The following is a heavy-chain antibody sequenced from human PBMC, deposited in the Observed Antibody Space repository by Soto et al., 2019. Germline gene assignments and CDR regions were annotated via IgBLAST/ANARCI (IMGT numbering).Heavy chain of an antibody. CDR3: AKDRDCSGGSCYYNY. CDR2: IGGSGAST. CDR1: GFTFSSYA. J-gene: IGHJ4*02. V-gene: IGHV3-23*01. D-gene: IGHD2-15*01. Sequence: SGGSLRLSCAASGFTFSSYAMNWVRQAPGKGLQWVSAIGGSGASTYYTDSVKGRFTISRDNSKSTLYMQMNSLRAEDTAVYYCAKDRDCSGGSCYYNYWGQGTLVTVSS.